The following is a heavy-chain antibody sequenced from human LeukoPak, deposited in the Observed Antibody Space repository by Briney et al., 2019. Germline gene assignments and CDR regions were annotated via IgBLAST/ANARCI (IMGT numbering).Heavy chain of an antibody. CDR3: AKEGAYSSSWYYFDY. D-gene: IGHD6-13*01. J-gene: IGHJ4*02. CDR1: GFTFSSYG. Sequence: QSGGSLRLSCAASGFTFSSYGMHWVRQAPGKGLEWVAVISYDGSNKYYADSVRGRFTISRDNSKNTLYLQMNSLRAEDTAVYYCAKEGAYSSSWYYFDYWGQGTLVTVSS. CDR2: ISYDGSNK. V-gene: IGHV3-30*18.